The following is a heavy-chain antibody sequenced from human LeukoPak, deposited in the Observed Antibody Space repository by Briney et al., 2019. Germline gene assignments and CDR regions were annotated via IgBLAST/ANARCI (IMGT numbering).Heavy chain of an antibody. Sequence: SETLSLTCTVSGGSITSHYGSWIRQPPGKGLEWIGYVLDSVRTKDNPSLQSRLTLSADSSKNQFSLRLSSVTAADTAVYYCATIKRGSIYGYFDLWGQGIKVTVSS. J-gene: IGHJ4*02. V-gene: IGHV4-59*11. D-gene: IGHD5-18*01. CDR1: GGSITSHY. CDR3: ATIKRGSIYGYFDL. CDR2: VLDSVRT.